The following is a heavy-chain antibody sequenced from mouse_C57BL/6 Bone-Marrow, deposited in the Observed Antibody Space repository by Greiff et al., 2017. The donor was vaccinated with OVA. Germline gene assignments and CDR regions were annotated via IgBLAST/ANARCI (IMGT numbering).Heavy chain of an antibody. CDR1: GFTFSDYG. V-gene: IGHV5-15*01. J-gene: IGHJ3*01. D-gene: IGHD2-4*01. CDR2: ISNLAYSI. CDR3: ASDDYGFAY. Sequence: EVQLVESGGGLVQPGGSLELSCAASGFTFSDYGMAWVRQAPRKGPEWVAFISNLAYSIYYADTVTGRFTISRENAKNTLYLEMSSLRSEDTAMYYCASDDYGFAYWGQGTLVTVSA.